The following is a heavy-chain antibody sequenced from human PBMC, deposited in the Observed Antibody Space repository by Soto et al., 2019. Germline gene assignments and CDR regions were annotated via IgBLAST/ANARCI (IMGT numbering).Heavy chain of an antibody. Sequence: ESLFLTCTISRCSTCNSRNYWGPNRQPPGKGLEWIGSIYYSGSTYYNPFLKSRVTISVDTSKNQFSLKLSSVTAADTAVYYCARHEGYISGGGAFGICGKGSMVPVSS. D-gene: IGHD6-25*01. CDR3: ARHEGYISGGGAFGI. CDR2: IYYSGST. J-gene: IGHJ3*02. V-gene: IGHV4-39*01. CDR1: RCSTCNSRNY.